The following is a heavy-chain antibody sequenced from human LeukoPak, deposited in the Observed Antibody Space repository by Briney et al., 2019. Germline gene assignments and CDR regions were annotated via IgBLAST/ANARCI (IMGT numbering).Heavy chain of an antibody. V-gene: IGHV7-4-1*02. CDR2: INTNTGNP. Sequence: ASVKVSCKASGYTFTSYAMNWVRQAPGQGLEWMGWINTNTGNPTYAQGFTGRFVFSLDTSVSTAYLQISSLKAEDTAVYYCARESPGWRDYYYYMDVWGKGTTVTVSS. CDR3: ARESPGWRDYYYYMDV. CDR1: GYTFTSYA. D-gene: IGHD2-15*01. J-gene: IGHJ6*03.